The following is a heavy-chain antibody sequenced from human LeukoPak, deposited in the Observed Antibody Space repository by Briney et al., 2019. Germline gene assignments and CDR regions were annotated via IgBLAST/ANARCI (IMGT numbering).Heavy chain of an antibody. D-gene: IGHD2-21*02. CDR3: AKDVRDEHIVVVTAIPAFDI. CDR1: GFTFSSYA. V-gene: IGHV3-30-3*01. J-gene: IGHJ3*02. CDR2: ISYDGSNK. Sequence: GGSLRLSCAASGFTFSSYAMHWVRQAPGKGLEWVAVISYDGSNKYYADSVKGRFTISRDNSKNTLYLQMNSLRAEDTAVYYCAKDVRDEHIVVVTAIPAFDIWGQGTMVTVSS.